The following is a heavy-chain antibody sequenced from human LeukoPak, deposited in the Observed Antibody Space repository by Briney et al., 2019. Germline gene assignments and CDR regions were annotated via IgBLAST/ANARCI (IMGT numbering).Heavy chain of an antibody. CDR2: INSDGSST. J-gene: IGHJ4*02. Sequence: GGSLRLSCAASGFIFSSYWMHWVRQAPGKGLVWVSRINSDGSSTSYADSVKGRFTISRDNAKNTLYLQMNSLRAEDTAVYYCVRALGGYDTDYWGQGTLVTVSS. CDR1: GFIFSSYW. CDR3: VRALGGYDTDY. D-gene: IGHD5-12*01. V-gene: IGHV3-74*01.